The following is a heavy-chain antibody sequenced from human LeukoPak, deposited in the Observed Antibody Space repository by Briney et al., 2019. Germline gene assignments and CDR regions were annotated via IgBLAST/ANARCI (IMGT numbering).Heavy chain of an antibody. Sequence: ASVKVSCKASGYTFTSYDINWVRQATGQGLEWMGWMNPNSGNTGYAQKFQGRVTMTRNTSISTAYMELSSLRAEDTAVYYCAREGGVVPVAIPFDYWGQGTLVTVSS. CDR1: GYTFTSYD. CDR3: AREGGVVPVAIPFDY. J-gene: IGHJ4*02. V-gene: IGHV1-8*01. D-gene: IGHD2-2*01. CDR2: MNPNSGNT.